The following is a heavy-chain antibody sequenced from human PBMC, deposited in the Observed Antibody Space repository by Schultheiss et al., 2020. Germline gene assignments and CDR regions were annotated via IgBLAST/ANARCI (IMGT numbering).Heavy chain of an antibody. CDR1: GYTFTGYY. D-gene: IGHD5-12*01. V-gene: IGHV1-69*13. CDR2: IIPIFGTA. Sequence: SVKVSCKASGYTFTGYYMHWVRQAPGQGLEWMGGIIPIFGTANYAQKFQGRVTITADESTSTAYMELSSLRSDDTAVYYCARRVVATIWRGNWFDPWGQGTLVTVSS. CDR3: ARRVVATIWRGNWFDP. J-gene: IGHJ5*02.